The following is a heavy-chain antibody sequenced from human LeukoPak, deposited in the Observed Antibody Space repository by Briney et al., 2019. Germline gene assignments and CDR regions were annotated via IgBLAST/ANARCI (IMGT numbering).Heavy chain of an antibody. J-gene: IGHJ5*02. Sequence: SVKVSCKASGGTFSSYAISWVRQAPGQGLEWMGRIIPIFGTANYAQKFQGRVTITTDESTSTAYMELSSLRSEDTAVYYCAVVAATHRWFDPWGQGTLVTVSS. V-gene: IGHV1-69*05. CDR3: AVVAATHRWFDP. D-gene: IGHD2-15*01. CDR1: GGTFSSYA. CDR2: IIPIFGTA.